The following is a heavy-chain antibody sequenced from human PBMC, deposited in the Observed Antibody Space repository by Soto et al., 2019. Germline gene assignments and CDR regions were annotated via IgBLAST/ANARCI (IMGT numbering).Heavy chain of an antibody. V-gene: IGHV5-51*01. J-gene: IGHJ6*03. CDR1: GYSFTSYW. Sequence: PGESLKISCKGSGYSFTSYWIGWVRQMPGKGLEWMGIIYPGDSDTRYSPSFQGQVTISADKSISTAYLQWSSLKASDTAMYYCARSKLGGDYETGYYYYYMDVWGKGTTVTVSS. D-gene: IGHD4-17*01. CDR2: IYPGDSDT. CDR3: ARSKLGGDYETGYYYYYMDV.